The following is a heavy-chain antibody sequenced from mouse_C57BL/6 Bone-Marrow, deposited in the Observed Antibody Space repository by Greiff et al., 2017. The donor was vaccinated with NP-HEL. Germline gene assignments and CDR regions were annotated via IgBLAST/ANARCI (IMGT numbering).Heavy chain of an antibody. CDR2: IWSGGST. V-gene: IGHV2-2*01. CDR1: GFSLTSYG. J-gene: IGHJ2*01. CDR3: ARMSDY. Sequence: QVQLQQSGPGLVQPSQSLSITCTVSGFSLTSYGVHWVRQSPGKGLEWLGVIWSGGSTDYNAAFISRLSISKDNSKSQVFFKMNSLQAEYTAIYYCARMSDYWGQGTTLTVSS.